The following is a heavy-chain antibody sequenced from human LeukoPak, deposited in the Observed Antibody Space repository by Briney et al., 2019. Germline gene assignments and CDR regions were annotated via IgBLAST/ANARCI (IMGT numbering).Heavy chain of an antibody. Sequence: GGSLRLSCAASGFTFGDYAMSWVRQAPGKGLELVANIKQDGSEKYYVDSVKGRFTISRDNAKNSLYLQMNSLRAEDTAVYYCARDCSSTRCYADYWGQGTLVTVSS. D-gene: IGHD2-2*01. CDR1: GFTFGDYA. CDR3: ARDCSSTRCYADY. CDR2: IKQDGSEK. J-gene: IGHJ4*02. V-gene: IGHV3-7*04.